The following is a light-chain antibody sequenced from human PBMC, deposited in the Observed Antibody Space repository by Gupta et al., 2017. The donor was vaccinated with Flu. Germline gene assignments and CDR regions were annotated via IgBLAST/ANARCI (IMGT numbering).Light chain of an antibody. Sequence: EIVLTQSPATLPLSPGERATLSCRASQSVSSNSSSFHQQNRDQPSMLVNYAATRTATRPPNRISSSSCAADIPLTISLQAPDDSAEYCCQRNSSSPDTFGRGTRLEIK. CDR3: QRNSSSPDT. CDR2: AAT. J-gene: IGKJ4*01. V-gene: IGKV3-20*01. CDR1: QSVSSNS.